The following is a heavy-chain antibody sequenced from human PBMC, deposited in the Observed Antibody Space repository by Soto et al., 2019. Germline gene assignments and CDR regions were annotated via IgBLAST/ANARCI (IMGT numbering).Heavy chain of an antibody. CDR3: TQTRGVGEYDAFDI. Sequence: PGGSLRLSCAASGFTFSNAWISWVRQAPGKGLEWVGRIKSKTDGGTTDYAAPVKGRFTISRDDSKNTLYLQMNSLKTEDTAVYYCTQTRGVGEYDAFDICGQGTMVTVSS. D-gene: IGHD3-10*01. CDR1: GFTFSNAW. V-gene: IGHV3-15*01. CDR2: IKSKTDGGTT. J-gene: IGHJ3*02.